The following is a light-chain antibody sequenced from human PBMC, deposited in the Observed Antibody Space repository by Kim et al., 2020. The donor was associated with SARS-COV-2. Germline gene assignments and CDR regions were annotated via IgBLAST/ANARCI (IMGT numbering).Light chain of an antibody. CDR2: GRN. CDR1: SLRNYY. J-gene: IGLJ2*01. CDR3: KSRDSSGNVV. V-gene: IGLV3-19*01. Sequence: SSELTQDPAVSVALGQTVRITCQGDSLRNYYASWYQQKPGQAPVLVIYGRNNRPSGIPDRFSGSTSGNTASLTITGAQAEDEADYYCKSRDSSGNVVFGGGTKLTVL.